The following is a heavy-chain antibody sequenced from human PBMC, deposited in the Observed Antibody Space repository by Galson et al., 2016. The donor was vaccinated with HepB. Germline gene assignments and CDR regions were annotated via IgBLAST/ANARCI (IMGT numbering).Heavy chain of an antibody. D-gene: IGHD7-27*01. V-gene: IGHV4-4*02. CDR3: ARAGHWGRYLDL. CDR1: GDSISTSYW. J-gene: IGHJ2*01. Sequence: TLSLTCAVSGDSISTSYWWSWVRQSPGKGLEWIGEIYHSGSTNYNPSLKRRVTISVDKTKSQFSLKMNSVTAADTAVYYCARAGHWGRYLDLWGRGTPVTVSS. CDR2: IYHSGST.